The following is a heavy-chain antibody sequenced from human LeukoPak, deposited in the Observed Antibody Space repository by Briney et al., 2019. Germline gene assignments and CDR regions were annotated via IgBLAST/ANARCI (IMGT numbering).Heavy chain of an antibody. D-gene: IGHD5-18*01. J-gene: IGHJ4*02. CDR2: IIPIFGTA. Sequence: GASVKVSYKASGGTFSSYAISWVRQAPGQGLEWMGGIIPIFGTANYAQKFQGRVTITADESTSTAYMELSSLRSEDTAVYYCAAGLGRGYSYGYIFGYWGQGTLVTVSS. CDR1: GGTFSSYA. V-gene: IGHV1-69*13. CDR3: AAGLGRGYSYGYIFGY.